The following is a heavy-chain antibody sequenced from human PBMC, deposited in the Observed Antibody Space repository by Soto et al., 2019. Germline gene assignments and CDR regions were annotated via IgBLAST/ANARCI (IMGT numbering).Heavy chain of an antibody. Sequence: GESLKISCAASGFTFSNAWMSWVRQAPGKGLEWVGRIKSKTDGGTTDYAAPVKGRFTISRDDSKNTLYLQMNSLKTEDTAVYYCTTSDLWVKGYWGQGTLVTVSS. CDR2: IKSKTDGGTT. CDR3: TTSDLWVKGY. D-gene: IGHD3-10*01. J-gene: IGHJ4*02. CDR1: GFTFSNAW. V-gene: IGHV3-15*01.